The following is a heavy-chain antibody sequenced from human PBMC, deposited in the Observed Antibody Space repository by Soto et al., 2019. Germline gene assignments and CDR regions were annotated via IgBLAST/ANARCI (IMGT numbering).Heavy chain of an antibody. D-gene: IGHD6-19*01. V-gene: IGHV3-23*01. CDR1: GFTFSSYA. CDR2: ISGSGGTT. Sequence: EVQLLESGGGLVQPGGSLRLSCVASGFTFSSYAMSWVRQAPGKGLEWVSAISGSGGTTYYADSVKGRFTFSRDNSKNTLYLQMNSLRAEDTAVYYCAKTANGWFSAFEIWGQGTMVTVSS. CDR3: AKTANGWFSAFEI. J-gene: IGHJ3*02.